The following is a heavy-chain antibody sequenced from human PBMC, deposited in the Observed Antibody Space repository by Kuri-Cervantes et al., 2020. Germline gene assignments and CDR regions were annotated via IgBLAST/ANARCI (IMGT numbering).Heavy chain of an antibody. D-gene: IGHD1-26*01. CDR2: IYYSGST. CDR1: GGSISSSSYY. V-gene: IGHV4-31*02. Sequence: SCTVSGGSISSSSYYWGWIRQHPGKGLEWIGYIYYSGSTYYNPSLKSRVTISVDTSKNQFSLKLSSVTAADTAVYYCARASRSHFDYWGQGTLVTVSS. J-gene: IGHJ4*02. CDR3: ARASRSHFDY.